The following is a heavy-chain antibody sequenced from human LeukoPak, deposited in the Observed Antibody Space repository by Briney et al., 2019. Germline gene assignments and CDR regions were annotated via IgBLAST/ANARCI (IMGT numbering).Heavy chain of an antibody. J-gene: IGHJ4*02. D-gene: IGHD4-23*01. CDR3: ARGSRGNFDY. CDR2: ISSNNNYI. CDR1: GFTFSSYS. Sequence: GGSLRLSCAASGFTFSSYSMNWVRQAPGKGLEWVSSISSNNNYIYYADSVKGRFTISRDNAKNSLYLQMNSLRAEDTAVYYCARGSRGNFDYWGQGTLVTVSS. V-gene: IGHV3-21*01.